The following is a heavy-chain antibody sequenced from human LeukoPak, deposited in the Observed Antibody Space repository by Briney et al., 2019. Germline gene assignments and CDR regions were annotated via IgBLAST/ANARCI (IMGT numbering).Heavy chain of an antibody. CDR1: GFTVSSNE. CDR2: ISGGST. CDR3: KKDTGDVYSSSSPMRY. Sequence: GGSLRLSCAASGFTVSSNEMSWVRQAPGKGLEWVSSISGGSTYYADSRKGRFTISRDNSKNTLHLQMNSLRAEDTAVYYCKKDTGDVYSSSSPMRYWGQGTLVTVSS. D-gene: IGHD6-6*01. V-gene: IGHV3-38-3*01. J-gene: IGHJ4*02.